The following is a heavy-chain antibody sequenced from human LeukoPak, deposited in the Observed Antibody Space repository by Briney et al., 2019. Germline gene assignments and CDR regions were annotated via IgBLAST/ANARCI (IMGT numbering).Heavy chain of an antibody. J-gene: IGHJ4*02. CDR2: IKSDGTST. Sequence: GGSLRLSCSASGFTFTNYWMHWVRQAPGKELVWVSRIKSDGTSTTYADSVKGRFTISRDNAKNTLYLQMTSLRVEDTAVYYCTRPDWASGSYDEFWGQGTLVTVSS. CDR1: GFTFTNYW. CDR3: TRPDWASGSYDEF. D-gene: IGHD1-26*01. V-gene: IGHV3-74*03.